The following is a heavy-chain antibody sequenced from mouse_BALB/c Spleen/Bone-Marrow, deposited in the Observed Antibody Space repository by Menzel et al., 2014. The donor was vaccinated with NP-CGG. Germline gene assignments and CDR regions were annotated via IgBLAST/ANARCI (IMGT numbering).Heavy chain of an antibody. CDR3: ARDGCYVGFAY. J-gene: IGHJ3*01. V-gene: IGHV5-6-3*01. CDR1: GFTFSNYG. D-gene: IGHD1-1*02. CDR2: INSNGDTT. Sequence: EVMLVESGGGLVQPGGSLKLSCAASGFTFSNYGMSWVRQTPDKRLELVATINSNGDTTYYSDSVKGRFTISRDNAKNTLYLQMNSLKSEDTAMYYCARDGCYVGFAYWGQGTLVTVSA.